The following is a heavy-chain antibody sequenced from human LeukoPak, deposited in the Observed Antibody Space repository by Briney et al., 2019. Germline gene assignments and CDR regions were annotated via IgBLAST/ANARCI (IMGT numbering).Heavy chain of an antibody. J-gene: IGHJ3*01. V-gene: IGHV3-53*01. D-gene: IGHD3-22*01. Sequence: GGSLRLSCAASGFSVRTNYMGWDRQAPGKGLEWVSVIYSGGTIRYADSVKGRFTISRDNSRDTLHLQMNSLRVDDTAVYYCVRAVHHLFYSDNSGYYGDAFDVWGQGTVVTVSS. CDR1: GFSVRTNY. CDR2: IYSGGTI. CDR3: VRAVHHLFYSDNSGYYGDAFDV.